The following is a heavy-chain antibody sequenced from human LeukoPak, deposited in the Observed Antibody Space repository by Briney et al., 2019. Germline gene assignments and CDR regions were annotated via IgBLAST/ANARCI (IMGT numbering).Heavy chain of an antibody. CDR1: GSISSGSYY. CDR3: ARGRKYGSGSYLDV. V-gene: IGHV4-61*09. J-gene: IGHJ6*02. D-gene: IGHD3-10*01. Sequence: PSQTLSLTCTVSGSISSGSYYWSWIRQPAGKGLEWIGEINHSGSTNYNPSLKSRVTISVDTSKNQFSLKLSSVTAADTAVYYCARGRKYGSGSYLDVWGQGTTVTVSS. CDR2: INHSGST.